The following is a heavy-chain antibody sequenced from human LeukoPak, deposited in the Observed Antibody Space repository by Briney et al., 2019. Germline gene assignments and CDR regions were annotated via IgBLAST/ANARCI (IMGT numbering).Heavy chain of an antibody. Sequence: SETLSLTCAVYGGSFSGYYWSWIRQPPGKGLEWIGEINHSGSTNYNPSLKSRVTISVDTSKNQFSLKLSSVTAADTAVYYCARGPYSSGWYTGERDYWGQGTLVTVSS. CDR3: ARGPYSSGWYTGERDY. V-gene: IGHV4-34*01. CDR2: INHSGST. CDR1: GGSFSGYY. D-gene: IGHD6-19*01. J-gene: IGHJ4*02.